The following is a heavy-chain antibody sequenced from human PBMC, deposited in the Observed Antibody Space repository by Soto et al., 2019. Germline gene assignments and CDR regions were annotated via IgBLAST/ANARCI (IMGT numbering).Heavy chain of an antibody. D-gene: IGHD3-10*01. J-gene: IGHJ4*02. CDR3: AKGLWFGEGDFDY. CDR1: GFTFSSYA. Sequence: GGSLRLSCAASGFTFSSYAMSWVRQAPGKGLEWVSAISGSGSSTYYADSVKGRFTISRDNSKNTLYLQMNSLRAEDTAVYSCAKGLWFGEGDFDYWGQGTLVTVSS. V-gene: IGHV3-23*01. CDR2: ISGSGSST.